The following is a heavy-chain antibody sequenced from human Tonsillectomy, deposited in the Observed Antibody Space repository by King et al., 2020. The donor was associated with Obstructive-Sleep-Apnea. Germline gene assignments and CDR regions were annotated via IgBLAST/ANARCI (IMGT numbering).Heavy chain of an antibody. CDR3: ARGPRMATLGNPFYYFAY. CDR1: GFTFDDYT. Sequence: VQLVESGGVVVQPGGSLRLSCAASGFTFDDYTMHWVRQVPGKGLEWGSLIDWDGISTYYADSVKGRLTLSRYNRRKSLYRQMNSLRTEDTALYYCARGPRMATLGNPFYYFAYWGQGTLVTVSS. V-gene: IGHV3-43*01. CDR2: IDWDGIST. J-gene: IGHJ4*02. D-gene: IGHD5-24*01.